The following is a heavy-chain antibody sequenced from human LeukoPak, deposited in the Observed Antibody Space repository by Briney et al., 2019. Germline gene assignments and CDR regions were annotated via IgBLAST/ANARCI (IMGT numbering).Heavy chain of an antibody. CDR3: TTEMKDLGSCFCYYDMDV. D-gene: IGHD2-21*02. J-gene: IGHJ6*03. Sequence: GGSPRPSCTASGFTFSTAGMTRGARSPGKGREWVGRFKMKIEGGTTDYAAPARGRSTISRADSNNTLFLQLNSLKSENTGIYYCTTEMKDLGSCFCYYDMDVWGTGTTVTISS. V-gene: IGHV3-15*01. CDR2: FKMKIEGGTT. CDR1: GFTFSTAG.